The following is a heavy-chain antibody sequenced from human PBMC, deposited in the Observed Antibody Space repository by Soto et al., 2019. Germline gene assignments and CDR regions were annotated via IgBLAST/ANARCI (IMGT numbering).Heavy chain of an antibody. Sequence: SETLSLTCTVSGGSISSYYWSWIRQPPGKGLEWIGYIYYSGSTNYNPSLKSRVTISVDTSKNQFSLKLSSVTAADTAVYYCARQLTIFGVAIKYYFDYWGQGTLVTVSS. J-gene: IGHJ4*02. CDR3: ARQLTIFGVAIKYYFDY. CDR1: GGSISSYY. CDR2: IYYSGST. D-gene: IGHD3-3*01. V-gene: IGHV4-59*08.